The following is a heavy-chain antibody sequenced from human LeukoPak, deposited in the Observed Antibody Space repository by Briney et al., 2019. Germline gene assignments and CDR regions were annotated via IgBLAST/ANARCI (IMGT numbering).Heavy chain of an antibody. CDR2: IYHSGST. V-gene: IGHV4-38-2*02. D-gene: IGHD3-22*01. CDR3: ARVRLYYYDSSGYLYFDY. J-gene: IGHJ4*02. CDR1: GYSISSGYY. Sequence: SETLSLTCTVSGYSISSGYYWGWIRQPPGKGLEWIGSIYHSGSTYYNPSLKSRVTISVDTSKNQFSLKLSSVTAADTAVYYCARVRLYYYDSSGYLYFDYWGQGTLVTVSS.